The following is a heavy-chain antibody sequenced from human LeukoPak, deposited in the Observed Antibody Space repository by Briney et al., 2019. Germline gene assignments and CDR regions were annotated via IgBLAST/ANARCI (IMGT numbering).Heavy chain of an antibody. CDR1: GFTFSSYE. CDR2: ISSSGSTI. D-gene: IGHD6-13*01. CDR3: PRVTAAGGRAFDI. J-gene: IGHJ3*02. Sequence: GGSLRLSCAASGFTFSSYEMNWVRQAPGKGLEWVSYISSSGSTIYYADSVKGRFTISRDNAKNSLYLQMNSLRAEDTAVYYCPRVTAAGGRAFDIWGQGTMVTVSS. V-gene: IGHV3-48*03.